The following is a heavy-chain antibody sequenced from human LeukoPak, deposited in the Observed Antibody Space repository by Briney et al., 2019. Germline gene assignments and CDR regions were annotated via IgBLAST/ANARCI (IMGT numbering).Heavy chain of an antibody. V-gene: IGHV1-2*02. CDR3: ARGSFVVVPAAFYFDY. J-gene: IGHJ4*02. D-gene: IGHD2-2*01. Sequence: ASVKVSCKASGYTFTSYGISWVRQAPGQGLEWMGWINPNSGGTNYAQKFQGKVTMTRDTSISTAYMELSRLRSDDTAVYYCARGSFVVVPAAFYFDYWGQGTLVTVSS. CDR1: GYTFTSYG. CDR2: INPNSGGT.